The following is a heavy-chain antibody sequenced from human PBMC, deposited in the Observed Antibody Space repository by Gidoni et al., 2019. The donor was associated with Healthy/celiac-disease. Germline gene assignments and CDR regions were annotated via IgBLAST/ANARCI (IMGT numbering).Heavy chain of an antibody. V-gene: IGHV3-21*01. D-gene: IGHD4-17*01. Sequence: EVQLVESGGGLVKPGGSLRLSCAASGFTFSSYSMNWVRQAPGKGLEWVSSISSSSSYIYYADSVKGRFTISRDNAKNSLYLKMNSLRAEDTAVYYCARDSATVTNDYWGQGTLVTVSS. CDR2: ISSSSSYI. CDR1: GFTFSSYS. J-gene: IGHJ4*02. CDR3: ARDSATVTNDY.